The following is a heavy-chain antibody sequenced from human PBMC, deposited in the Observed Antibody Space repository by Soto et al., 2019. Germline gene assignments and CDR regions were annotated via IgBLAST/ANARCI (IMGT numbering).Heavy chain of an antibody. Sequence: PGGSLRLSCAASGFTFSSYEMNWFRKAPGKGLEWVSYISSSGSTIYYADSVKGRFTISRDNAKNSLYLQMNSLRAEDTAVYYCAGVFTIFGVVSAGMDVWGQGTTVTVSS. V-gene: IGHV3-48*03. J-gene: IGHJ6*02. D-gene: IGHD3-3*01. CDR3: AGVFTIFGVVSAGMDV. CDR1: GFTFSSYE. CDR2: ISSSGSTI.